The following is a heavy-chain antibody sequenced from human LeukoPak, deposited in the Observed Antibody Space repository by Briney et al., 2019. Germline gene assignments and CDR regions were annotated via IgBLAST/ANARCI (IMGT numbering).Heavy chain of an antibody. V-gene: IGHV3-74*01. CDR1: GFTFSSYW. Sequence: GGSLRLSCAASGFTFSSYWMHWVRQAPGKGLVWVSHINSDGSNTNYADSVKGRFTISRDNAKNTLYLQMNSLRAEDTAVYYCARGYSYGYDFDYWGQGTLLTVSS. CDR3: ARGYSYGYDFDY. CDR2: INSDGSNT. J-gene: IGHJ4*02. D-gene: IGHD5-18*01.